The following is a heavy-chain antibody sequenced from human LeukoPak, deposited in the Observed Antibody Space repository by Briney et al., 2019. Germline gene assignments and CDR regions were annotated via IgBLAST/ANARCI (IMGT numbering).Heavy chain of an antibody. V-gene: IGHV4-31*03. Sequence: PSQTLSLTCTVSGGSISSGGYYWSWIRQHPGKGLERIGYIYYSGSTYYNPSLKSRVTISVDTSKNQFSLKLSSVTAADTAVYYCARAVCSGSYNFDYWGQGTLVTVSS. CDR3: ARAVCSGSYNFDY. CDR1: GGSISSGGYY. J-gene: IGHJ4*02. CDR2: IYYSGST. D-gene: IGHD3-10*02.